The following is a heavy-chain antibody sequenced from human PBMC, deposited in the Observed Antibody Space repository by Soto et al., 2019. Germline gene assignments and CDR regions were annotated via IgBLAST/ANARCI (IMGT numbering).Heavy chain of an antibody. CDR1: GFTFDDFA. J-gene: IGHJ5*02. Sequence: EVQLVESGGGLVQPGRSLRLSCAASGFTFDDFAMHWVRQAPGRGLEWVSGISWSGTSIGYADSVKGRFTISRDNAKNSLYLKMNSLRPEDTALYYCAKDICCGTMLRGGGFDPWGQGTLVTVSS. CDR3: AKDICCGTMLRGGGFDP. D-gene: IGHD3-10*01. V-gene: IGHV3-9*01. CDR2: ISWSGTSI.